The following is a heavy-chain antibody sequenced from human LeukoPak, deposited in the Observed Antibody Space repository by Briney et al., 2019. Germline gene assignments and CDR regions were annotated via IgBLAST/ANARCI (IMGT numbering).Heavy chain of an antibody. Sequence: SETLSLTCTVSGGSVSSGSYYWSWIRQPPGKGLEWIGYIYYSGSTNYNPSLKSRVTISVDTSKNQFSLKLSSVTAADTAVYYCARDIVESSWSYYYYGMDVWGQGTTVTVSS. D-gene: IGHD2-15*01. CDR3: ARDIVESSWSYYYYGMDV. CDR2: IYYSGST. CDR1: GGSVSSGSYY. V-gene: IGHV4-61*01. J-gene: IGHJ6*02.